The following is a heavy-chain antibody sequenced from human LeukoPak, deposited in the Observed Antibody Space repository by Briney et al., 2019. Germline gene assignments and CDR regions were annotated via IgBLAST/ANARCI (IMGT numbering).Heavy chain of an antibody. CDR2: IGGTIYGATT. V-gene: IGHV3-49*03. J-gene: IGHJ4*02. CDR1: GFTFGDYA. Sequence: HPGGSLRLSCTASGFTFGDYAVSWFRQAPGKGLEWVGFIGGTIYGATTQYAASVKGRFTISRDDSKSIAYLQMNSLKTEDTAVYYCTRDLKAGNRGYWGQGTLVTVSS. CDR3: TRDLKAGNRGY. D-gene: IGHD6-19*01.